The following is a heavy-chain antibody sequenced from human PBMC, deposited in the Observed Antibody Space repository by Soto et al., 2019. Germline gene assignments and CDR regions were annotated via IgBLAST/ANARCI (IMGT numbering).Heavy chain of an antibody. CDR1: GFTFSSYW. CDR3: GRVGNEVSFFSTLYSSSGPYYYYYLDV. D-gene: IGHD6-13*01. Sequence: GGSLRLSCAASGFTFSSYWMSWVRQAPGKGLEWVANIKQDGSEKYYVDSVKGRFTISRDNAKNSLYLQMNSLRAEDTAVYYCGRVGNEVSFFSTLYSSSGPYYYYYLDVWGKGTTVTVSS. J-gene: IGHJ6*03. CDR2: IKQDGSEK. V-gene: IGHV3-7*01.